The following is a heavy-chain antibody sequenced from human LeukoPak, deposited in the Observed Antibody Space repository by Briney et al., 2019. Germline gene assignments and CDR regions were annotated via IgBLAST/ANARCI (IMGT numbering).Heavy chain of an antibody. CDR3: ARKTPNCGHFDY. CDR1: GGSISSSSYY. V-gene: IGHV4-39*07. J-gene: IGHJ4*02. D-gene: IGHD2-21*01. CDR2: IYYSGST. Sequence: SETLSLTCTVSGGSISSSSYYWGWIRQPPGKGLEGIGSIYYSGSTYYNPSLKSRVTISVDTSKDQFSLKLSSVTAADTAVYYCARKTPNCGHFDYWGQGTLVTVSS.